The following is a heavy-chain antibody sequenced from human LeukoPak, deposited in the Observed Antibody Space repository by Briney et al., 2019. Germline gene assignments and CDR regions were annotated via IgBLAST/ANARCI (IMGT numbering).Heavy chain of an antibody. CDR1: GYSFTSYW. CDR3: ARRGGGYSYGLNWFDP. Sequence: GESRKISCKGSGYSFTSYWIGWVRQMPGKGLEWMGIIYPGDSDARYSPSFQGQVTISADKSISTAYLQWSSLKASDTAMYYCARRGGGYSYGLNWFDPWGQGTLVTVSS. J-gene: IGHJ5*02. V-gene: IGHV5-51*01. CDR2: IYPGDSDA. D-gene: IGHD5-18*01.